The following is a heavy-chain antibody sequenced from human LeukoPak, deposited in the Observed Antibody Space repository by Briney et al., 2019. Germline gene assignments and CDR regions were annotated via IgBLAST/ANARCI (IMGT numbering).Heavy chain of an antibody. CDR3: AGSNWSYYYYGMDV. J-gene: IGHJ6*02. V-gene: IGHV4-4*07. CDR1: GGSISSYY. Sequence: SEALSLTCTVSGGSISSYYWSWIRQPAGKGLEWIGRIYTSGSTNYNPSLKSRVTMSVDTSKNQFSLKLSSVTAADTAVYYCAGSNWSYYYYGMDVWGQGTTVTVSS. D-gene: IGHD1-20*01. CDR2: IYTSGST.